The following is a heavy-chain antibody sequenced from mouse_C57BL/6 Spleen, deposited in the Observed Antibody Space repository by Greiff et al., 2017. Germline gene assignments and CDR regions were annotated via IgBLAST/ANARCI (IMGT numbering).Heavy chain of an antibody. V-gene: IGHV5-17*01. J-gene: IGHJ1*03. CDR2: ISSGSSTI. CDR3: AREGFQDWYFDG. CDR1: GFTFSDYG. Sequence: DVMLVESGGGLVKPGGSLKLSCAASGFTFSDYGMHWVRQAPEKGLEWVAYISSGSSTIYYADTVKGRFTISRDNAKNTLFLQMTSLRSEDTAMYDCAREGFQDWYFDGWGTGTTVTVSS.